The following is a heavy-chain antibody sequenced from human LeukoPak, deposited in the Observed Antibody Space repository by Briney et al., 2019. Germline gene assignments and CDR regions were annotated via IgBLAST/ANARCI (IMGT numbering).Heavy chain of an antibody. CDR2: ISPSGAST. J-gene: IGHJ4*02. CDR1: GYTFTRYY. V-gene: IGHV1-46*01. Sequence: GASVKVSFTASGYTFTRYYMHWVRQAPGQGLEWMGIISPSGASTSYPQKFQGRVTITRDTSTSTVYMELSSLRSGDTAVYYCTRGGYGGPRVAFDYWGQGTLVTVSS. CDR3: TRGGYGGPRVAFDY. D-gene: IGHD1-1*01.